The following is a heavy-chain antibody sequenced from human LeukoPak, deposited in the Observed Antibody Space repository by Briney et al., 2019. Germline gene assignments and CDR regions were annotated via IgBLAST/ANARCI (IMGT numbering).Heavy chain of an antibody. V-gene: IGHV3-53*01. J-gene: IGHJ4*02. CDR1: GLTVSTNY. D-gene: IGHD5-18*01. Sequence: GGSLRLSCAASGLTVSTNYMSWVRQAPGKGLEWVSVIYTGGSTYYADSVKGRFTVSRDSSKNTLYLQMNSLRAEDTAVCYCARGLGGYSYGLYYWGQGTLVTVSS. CDR2: IYTGGST. CDR3: ARGLGGYSYGLYY.